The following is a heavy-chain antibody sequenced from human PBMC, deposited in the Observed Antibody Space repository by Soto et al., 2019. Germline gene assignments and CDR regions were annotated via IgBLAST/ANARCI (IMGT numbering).Heavy chain of an antibody. CDR1: GGSISSYY. Sequence: PSETLSLTCTVSGGSISSYYWSWIRQPPGKGLEWIGYIYYSGSTNYNPSLKSRVTISVNTSKNQFSLKLSSVTAADTAVYYCASSLVRATYYFDYWGQGTLVTLS. J-gene: IGHJ4*02. CDR3: ASSLVRATYYFDY. D-gene: IGHD6-13*01. CDR2: IYYSGST. V-gene: IGHV4-59*01.